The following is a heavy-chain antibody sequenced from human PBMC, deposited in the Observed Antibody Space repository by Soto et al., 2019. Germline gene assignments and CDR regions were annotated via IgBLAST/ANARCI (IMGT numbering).Heavy chain of an antibody. CDR1: GDSLSSSGVA. V-gene: IGHV6-1*01. CDR2: TYYYRSKWNN. CDR3: ARGQLSAIDV. D-gene: IGHD3-10*01. J-gene: IGHJ2*01. Sequence: LSQTLSLTCAVSGDSLSSSGVAWNWLRQSPARGLEWLGRTYYYRSKWNNDYAVSVKSRITINPDTSKTQFSLRLTSVSPEDSAVYYCARGQLSAIDVWAPATLGT.